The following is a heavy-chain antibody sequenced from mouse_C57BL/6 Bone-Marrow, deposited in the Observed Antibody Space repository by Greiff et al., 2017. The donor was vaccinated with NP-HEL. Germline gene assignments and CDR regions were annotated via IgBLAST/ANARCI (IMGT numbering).Heavy chain of an antibody. D-gene: IGHD2-2*01. Sequence: QVQLQQPGAELVMPGASVKLSCKASGYTFTSYWMHWVKQRPGQGLEWIGEIDPSDSYTNYNHKFKGKSTLTVDKSSSTAYMQLSSLTSEDSAVYYCAREGLYYGYAWFAYWGQGTLVTVSA. J-gene: IGHJ3*01. CDR3: AREGLYYGYAWFAY. CDR1: GYTFTSYW. V-gene: IGHV1-69*01. CDR2: IDPSDSYT.